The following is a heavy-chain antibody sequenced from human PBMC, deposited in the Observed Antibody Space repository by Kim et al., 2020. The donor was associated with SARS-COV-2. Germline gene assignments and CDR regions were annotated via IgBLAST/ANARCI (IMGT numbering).Heavy chain of an antibody. CDR1: GFTFSSYA. J-gene: IGHJ6*02. Sequence: GGSLRLSCAASGFTFSSYAMHWVRQAPGKGLEWVAVISYDGSNKYYADSVKGRFTISRDNSKNTLYLQMNSLRAEDTAVYYCARDGPDHYYDSRGYYTDAMDVWGQGTTVTVSS. D-gene: IGHD3-22*01. CDR2: ISYDGSNK. V-gene: IGHV3-30*04. CDR3: ARDGPDHYYDSRGYYTDAMDV.